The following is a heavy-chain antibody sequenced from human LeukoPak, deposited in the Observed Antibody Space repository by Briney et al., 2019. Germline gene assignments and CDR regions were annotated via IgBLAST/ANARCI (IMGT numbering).Heavy chain of an antibody. V-gene: IGHV1-2*02. CDR3: ASLKNYYDSSGYLVTDAFDI. D-gene: IGHD3-22*01. CDR1: GYTFTGYY. CDR2: INPNSGDT. Sequence: RASVKVSCKASGYTFTGYYIHWVRQAPGQGLEWMGWINPNSGDTNYAQKFQGRVTMTSDTSSSTAYMELRSLKSDDTAVYYCASLKNYYDSSGYLVTDAFDIWGQGTMVTVSS. J-gene: IGHJ3*02.